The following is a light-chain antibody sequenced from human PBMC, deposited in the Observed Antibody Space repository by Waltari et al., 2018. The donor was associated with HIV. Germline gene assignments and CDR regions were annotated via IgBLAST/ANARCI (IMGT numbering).Light chain of an antibody. CDR2: DAS. CDR1: QSVFSY. V-gene: IGKV3-11*01. Sequence: DIVLTQSPATLSLSPGERATLSCRASQSVFSYLAWYQQKPGQAPRLVIYDASKRAAGILARFSGRGSGTDFTLTISSLEPEDFAVYYCQQRSQWPPITFGQGTRLEIK. CDR3: QQRSQWPPIT. J-gene: IGKJ5*01.